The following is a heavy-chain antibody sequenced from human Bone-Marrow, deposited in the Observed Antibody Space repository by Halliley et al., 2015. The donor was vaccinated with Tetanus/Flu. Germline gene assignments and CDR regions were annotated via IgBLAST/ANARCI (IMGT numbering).Heavy chain of an antibody. Sequence: KGLDWVANINFDGSETNYVDSVRDRFTISRDNTQNSLYLQMNSLRGEDTAVYYCAREGAGLDSWGQGTLVTVSS. J-gene: IGHJ4*02. V-gene: IGHV3-7*01. CDR3: AREGAGLDS. CDR2: INFDGSET.